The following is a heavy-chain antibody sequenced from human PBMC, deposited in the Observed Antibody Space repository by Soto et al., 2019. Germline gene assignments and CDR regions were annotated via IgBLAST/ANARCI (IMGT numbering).Heavy chain of an antibody. CDR2: IYYSGST. Sequence: QLQLQESGPGLVKPSETLSLTCTVSGGSISSSSYYWGWIRQPPGKGLEWIGSIYYSGSTYYNPSLKSRVTISVDTSKNPFSLKLSSVTAADTAVYYCARHYYDSSGYYFPPTSYYYGMDVWGQGTTVTVSS. CDR3: ARHYYDSSGYYFPPTSYYYGMDV. J-gene: IGHJ6*02. D-gene: IGHD3-22*01. V-gene: IGHV4-39*01. CDR1: GGSISSSSYY.